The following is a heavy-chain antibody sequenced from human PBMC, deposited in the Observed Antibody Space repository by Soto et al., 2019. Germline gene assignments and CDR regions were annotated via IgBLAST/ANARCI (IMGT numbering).Heavy chain of an antibody. Sequence: SETLSLTYAVSGYSISSGYYLGWILQPPGKGLEWIGSIYHSGSTYYNPSLKSRVTISVDTSKNQFSPKLSSVTAADTAVYYCARGNGRVGYFDYWGQGTLVTVSS. CDR2: IYHSGST. V-gene: IGHV4-38-2*01. CDR1: GYSISSGYY. J-gene: IGHJ4*02. CDR3: ARGNGRVGYFDY.